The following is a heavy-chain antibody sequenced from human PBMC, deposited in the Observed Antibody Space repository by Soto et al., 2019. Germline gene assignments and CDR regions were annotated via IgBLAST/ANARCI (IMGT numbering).Heavy chain of an antibody. D-gene: IGHD3-3*02. CDR2: MFYGVST. Sequence: SETLSLTCTVSGSSINSSGYYWGWIRQPPGKGLEWIGSMFYGVSTYYNPSLKSRVTVSVDTSRNQFSLNLRSVTAADTAVYYCASLPSQHLVDYWGQGNLVTVSS. CDR1: GSSINSSGYY. J-gene: IGHJ4*02. V-gene: IGHV4-39*01. CDR3: ASLPSQHLVDY.